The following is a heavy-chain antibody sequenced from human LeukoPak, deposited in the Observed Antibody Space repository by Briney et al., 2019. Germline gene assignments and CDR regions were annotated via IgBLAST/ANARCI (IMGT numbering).Heavy chain of an antibody. V-gene: IGHV4-59*01. CDR1: GGPISSYY. CDR3: ARARGNYYDSSGYYSSYYFDY. CDR2: IYYSGST. D-gene: IGHD3-22*01. J-gene: IGHJ4*02. Sequence: SETLSLTCTVSGGPISSYYWSWIRQPPGKGLEWIGYIYYSGSTNYNPSLKSRVTISVDTSKNQFSLKLSSVTAADTAVYYCARARGNYYDSSGYYSSYYFDYWGQGTLVTVSS.